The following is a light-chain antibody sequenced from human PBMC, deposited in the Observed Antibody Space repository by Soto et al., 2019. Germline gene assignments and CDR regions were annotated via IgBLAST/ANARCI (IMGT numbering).Light chain of an antibody. CDR1: QSISSW. V-gene: IGKV1-5*01. CDR3: QQYGSYSRT. J-gene: IGKJ1*01. Sequence: QMTQSPSTLSASVGDRVTITCRASQSISSWLAWYQQKPGKAPKLLIYDASSLESGVPSRFSGSGSGTEFTLSINSLQPDDFATYYCQQYGSYSRTFGQGTKVDIK. CDR2: DAS.